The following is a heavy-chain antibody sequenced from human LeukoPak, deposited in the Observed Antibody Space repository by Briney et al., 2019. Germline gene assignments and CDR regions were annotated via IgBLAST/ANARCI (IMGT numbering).Heavy chain of an antibody. D-gene: IGHD2-15*01. CDR3: ATKSWWGPEGDVIDL. CDR2: ISSSSSTI. V-gene: IGHV3-48*01. Sequence: SGGSLRLSCAASGFTFSSNSMNWVRQAPGKGLEWVSYISSSSSTIYHADSVKGRFTISRDNAKNSLYLQMNSLRAEDTAVYYCATKSWWGPEGDVIDLWGRGTMVTVSS. J-gene: IGHJ3*01. CDR1: GFTFSSNS.